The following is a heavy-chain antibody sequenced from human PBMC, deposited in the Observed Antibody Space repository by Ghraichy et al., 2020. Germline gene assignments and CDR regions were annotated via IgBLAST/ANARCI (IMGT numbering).Heavy chain of an antibody. J-gene: IGHJ4*02. CDR3: ARDRGTIATAGNFDW. CDR2: ISVYNGKT. CDR1: GYTFSDHG. V-gene: IGHV1-18*01. Sequence: ASVKVSCKASGYTFSDHGISWVRQAPGQGLEWMGWISVYNGKTNYAQKFQGRLTMTTDTSTSTAYMELRSLTSDDTAMYFCARDRGTIATAGNFDWWGQGTLVTVSS. D-gene: IGHD6-13*01.